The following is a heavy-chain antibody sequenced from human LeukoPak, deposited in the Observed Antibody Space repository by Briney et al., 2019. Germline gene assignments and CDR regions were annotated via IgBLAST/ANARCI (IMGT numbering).Heavy chain of an antibody. J-gene: IGHJ6*03. D-gene: IGHD6-19*01. CDR2: ISAYNGNT. Sequence: ASVKVSCKASGYTFTSYGISWVRQAPGQGLEWMGWISAYNGNTNYAQKLQGRVTMTTDTSTSTAYMELRSLRSDDTAVYCCARDQIAVAGAYYYYYYMDVWGKGTTVTVSS. CDR3: ARDQIAVAGAYYYYYYMDV. CDR1: GYTFTSYG. V-gene: IGHV1-18*01.